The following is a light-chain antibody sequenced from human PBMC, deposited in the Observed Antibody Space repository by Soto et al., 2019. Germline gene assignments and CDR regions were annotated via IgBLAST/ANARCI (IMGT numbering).Light chain of an antibody. CDR3: SSYASSNNVV. V-gene: IGLV2-8*01. CDR2: EVT. Sequence: QSVLTQPPSASGSPGQSVTISCNGTSSDVGGYNYVSWYQQHPGKAPKLMIYEVTKRPSGVPDRFSGSKSGNTASLTVSGLQAEDEADYYCSSYASSNNVVFGGGTKLTVL. CDR1: SSDVGGYNY. J-gene: IGLJ2*01.